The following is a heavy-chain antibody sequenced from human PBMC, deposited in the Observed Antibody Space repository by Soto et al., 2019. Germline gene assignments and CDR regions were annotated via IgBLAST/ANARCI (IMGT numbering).Heavy chain of an antibody. V-gene: IGHV4-61*08. Sequence: SETLSLTCTVSGGSISSGGYYWSWIRQHPGKGLEWIGYIYYSGSTNYNPSLKSRVTISVDTSKNQFSLKLSSVTAADTAVYYCARVWGYSSAFDIWGQGTMVTVSS. J-gene: IGHJ3*02. D-gene: IGHD2-15*01. CDR3: ARVWGYSSAFDI. CDR1: GGSISSGGYY. CDR2: IYYSGST.